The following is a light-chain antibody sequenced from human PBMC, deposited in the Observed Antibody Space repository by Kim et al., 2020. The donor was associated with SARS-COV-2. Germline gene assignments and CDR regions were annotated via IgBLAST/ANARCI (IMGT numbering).Light chain of an antibody. Sequence: EIMLTQSPGTLSLSPGERATLSCRASQGVSSGYLAWYQQTPGQAPRLLIYDASTRATGIPDRFSGRGIGTDFTLTITRLEPEDFAVYFCQQYGSSPMTFGQGTKLEIK. CDR2: DAS. V-gene: IGKV3-20*01. CDR3: QQYGSSPMT. J-gene: IGKJ2*01. CDR1: QGVSSGY.